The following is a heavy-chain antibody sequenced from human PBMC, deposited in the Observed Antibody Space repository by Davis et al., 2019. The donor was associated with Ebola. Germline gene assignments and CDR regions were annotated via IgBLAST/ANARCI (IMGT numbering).Heavy chain of an antibody. V-gene: IGHV1-46*03. CDR1: GYTFTNYY. J-gene: IGHJ4*02. Sequence: ASVKVSCKASGYTFTNYYVHWVRQAHGQGLEWMGIINPGGGGTSYAQRFQGRVTMTRDTSTSTVYMELSSLRSEDTAVYYCARDLVIAAAGGADYWGQGTLVTVSS. D-gene: IGHD6-13*01. CDR2: INPGGGGT. CDR3: ARDLVIAAAGGADY.